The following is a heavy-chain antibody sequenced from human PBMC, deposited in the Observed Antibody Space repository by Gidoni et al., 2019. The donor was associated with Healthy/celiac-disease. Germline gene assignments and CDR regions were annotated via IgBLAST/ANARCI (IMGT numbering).Heavy chain of an antibody. V-gene: IGHV4-34*01. CDR2: INHSGST. CDR1: GGSFSGYY. J-gene: IGHJ4*02. Sequence: QVPLQQCGAGLLKPSATLSLTCAVYGGSFSGYYWSWIRQPPGKSLEWIGEINHSGSTNYNPSLKSRVTISVDTSKNQFSLKLSSVTAADTAVYYCHGGSYPPGDYWGQGTLVTVSS. CDR3: HGGSYPPGDY. D-gene: IGHD3-16*02.